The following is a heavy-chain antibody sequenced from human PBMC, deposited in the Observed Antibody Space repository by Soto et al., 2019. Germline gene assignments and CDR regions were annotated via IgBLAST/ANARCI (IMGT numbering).Heavy chain of an antibody. CDR1: GFTFSSYG. Sequence: HPGGSLRLSCAASGFTFSSYGMHWVRQAPGKGLEWVAVIWYDGSNKYYADSVKGRFTISRDNSKNTLYLQMNSLRAEDTAVYYCARETRYGDYVPVDYWGRGTLVTVSS. D-gene: IGHD4-17*01. V-gene: IGHV3-33*01. J-gene: IGHJ4*02. CDR2: IWYDGSNK. CDR3: ARETRYGDYVPVDY.